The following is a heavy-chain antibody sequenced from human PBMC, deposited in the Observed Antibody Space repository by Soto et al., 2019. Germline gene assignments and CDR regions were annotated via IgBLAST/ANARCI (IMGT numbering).Heavy chain of an antibody. J-gene: IGHJ5*02. D-gene: IGHD2-15*01. CDR1: GFTFSSFA. CDR2: IWYDGGNQ. Sequence: QVQLVESGGGVVQPGRSLRLSCAASGFTFSSFAMHWVRQAPGKGLEWVAVIWYDGGNQEYADSVKGRFTISRDNSKNTLYLQMNSLRDEDTAVYHCAKAGAYCSGGSCYGHNWIDPWGQGTLVTVSS. CDR3: AKAGAYCSGGSCYGHNWIDP. V-gene: IGHV3-33*06.